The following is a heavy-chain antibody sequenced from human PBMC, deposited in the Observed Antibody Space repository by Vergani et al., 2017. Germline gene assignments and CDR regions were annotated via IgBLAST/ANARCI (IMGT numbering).Heavy chain of an antibody. CDR2: IIPIFGTA. CDR3: ARGGYYYDSSGYYPYWYFDL. D-gene: IGHD3-22*01. V-gene: IGHV1-69*12. CDR1: GGTFSSYA. Sequence: QVQLVQSGAEVKKPGSSVKVSCKASGGTFSSYAISWVRQAPGQGLEWMGGIIPIFGTANYAQKFQGSVTITADESTSTAYMELSSLRSEDTAVYYCARGGYYYDSSGYYPYWYFDLWGRGTLVTVSS. J-gene: IGHJ2*01.